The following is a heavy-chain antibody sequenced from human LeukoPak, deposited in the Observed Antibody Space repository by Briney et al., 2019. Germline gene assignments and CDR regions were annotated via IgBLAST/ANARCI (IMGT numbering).Heavy chain of an antibody. CDR1: GYTFTGYY. CDR2: MNPNTGGT. D-gene: IGHD4-11*01. CDR3: ARDPTGSNYDWFDP. V-gene: IGHV1-2*02. Sequence: ASVKVSCKASGYTFTGYYMHWVRRAPGQGLEWMGWMNPNTGGTNYAQKFEGRVTMTSDTSISTAYMELSSLISDDTAVYYCARDPTGSNYDWFDPWGRGTLVTVSS. J-gene: IGHJ5*02.